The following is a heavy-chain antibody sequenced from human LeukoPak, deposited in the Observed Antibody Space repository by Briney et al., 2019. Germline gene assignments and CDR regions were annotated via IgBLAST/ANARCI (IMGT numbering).Heavy chain of an antibody. CDR1: GFTFSSYA. D-gene: IGHD3-22*01. J-gene: IGHJ4*02. CDR2: ISGSGGST. CDR3: AKRGVVIRVILVGFHKEAYYFDS. V-gene: IGHV3-23*01. Sequence: GGSLRLSCEASGFTFSSYAMSWVRQAPGKGLEWVAGISGSGGSTNYADSVKGRFTISRDNPRNTLYLQMNILRAEDTAVYFCAKRGVVIRVILVGFHKEAYYFDSWGQGALVTVSS.